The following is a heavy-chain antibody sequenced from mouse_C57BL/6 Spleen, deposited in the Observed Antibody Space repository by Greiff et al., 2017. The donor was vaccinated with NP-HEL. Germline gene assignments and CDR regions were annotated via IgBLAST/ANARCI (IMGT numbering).Heavy chain of an antibody. J-gene: IGHJ3*01. D-gene: IGHD1-1*01. V-gene: IGHV1-69*01. CDR3: ARWDYGFAD. CDR1: GYTFTCYW. Sequence: QVPLQQPGAELVMPGASVKLSCKASGYTFTCYWLHWVTQRPGHGLEWLGEFDPSDSFTNYNQKFKGKSTLTVDKSSSTAYMQLSSLTSEDSAVYYCARWDYGFADWGQGTLGTVSA. CDR2: FDPSDSFT.